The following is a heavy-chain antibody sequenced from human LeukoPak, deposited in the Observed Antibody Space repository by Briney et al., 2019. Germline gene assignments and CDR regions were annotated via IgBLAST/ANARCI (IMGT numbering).Heavy chain of an antibody. Sequence: GESLKISCQASGYIFINSWIGWVRQMPGKGLEWMGIIYPGDSDTRYSPSFQGQVTISADKSISTAYLQWSRLKASDTAMYYCARRGGSYSDHDYWGQGTLVTVSS. CDR3: ARRGGSYSDHDY. CDR2: IYPGDSDT. V-gene: IGHV5-51*01. D-gene: IGHD1-26*01. J-gene: IGHJ4*02. CDR1: GYIFINSW.